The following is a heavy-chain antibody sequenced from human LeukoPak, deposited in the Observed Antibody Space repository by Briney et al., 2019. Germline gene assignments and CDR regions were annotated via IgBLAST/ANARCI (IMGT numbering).Heavy chain of an antibody. D-gene: IGHD3-22*01. CDR2: ISSSGSTI. J-gene: IGHJ6*03. Sequence: PGGSLRLSCAASGFTFSSYEMNWVRQAPGKGLEWVSYISSSGSTIYYADSVKGRFTISRDNAKNSLYLQMNSLRAEDTAVYYCARDQYYYDSSGYYPLGMDVWGKGTTVTVPS. CDR1: GFTFSSYE. CDR3: ARDQYYYDSSGYYPLGMDV. V-gene: IGHV3-48*03.